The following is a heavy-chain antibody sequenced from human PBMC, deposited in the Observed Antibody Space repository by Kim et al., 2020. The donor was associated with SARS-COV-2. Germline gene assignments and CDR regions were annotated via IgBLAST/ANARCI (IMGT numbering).Heavy chain of an antibody. Sequence: GGSLRLSCAASGFTFSSYGMHWVRQAPGKGLEWVAVIWYDGSNKYYADSVKGRFTISRDNSKNTLYLQMNSLRAEDTAVYYCARDMGPPSLGYSYGHDYWGQGTLVTVCS. CDR1: GFTFSSYG. J-gene: IGHJ4*02. CDR2: IWYDGSNK. CDR3: ARDMGPPSLGYSYGHDY. D-gene: IGHD5-18*01. V-gene: IGHV3-33*08.